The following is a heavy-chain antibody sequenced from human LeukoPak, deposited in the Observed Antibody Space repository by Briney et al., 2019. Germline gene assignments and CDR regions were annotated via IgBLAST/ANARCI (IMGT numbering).Heavy chain of an antibody. J-gene: IGHJ4*02. CDR3: ARWNYYGSGRRGIDY. CDR2: IYYSGIT. D-gene: IGHD3-10*01. Sequence: SETLSLTCTVSGGSISSGDYYWSWIRQPPGKGLEWIGYIYYSGITYYNPSLKSRVTISLDTSKDQFSLKLSSVTAADTAVYFCARWNYYGSGRRGIDYWGQGTLATVSS. CDR1: GGSISSGDYY. V-gene: IGHV4-30-4*01.